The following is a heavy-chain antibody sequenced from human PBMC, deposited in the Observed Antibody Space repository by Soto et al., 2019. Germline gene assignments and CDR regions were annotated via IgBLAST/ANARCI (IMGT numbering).Heavy chain of an antibody. V-gene: IGHV4-59*08. D-gene: IGHD2-2*01. J-gene: IGHJ4*02. Sequence: SETLSLTCTVSGGPLTTYFWSWIRQPPGKGLEWIGYIYYSGSTNYNPSLKSRVTISVDTSKNQFSLKLSSVTAADTAVYYCARHSTQVVPAAIYFDYWGQGTLVTVSA. CDR1: GGPLTTYF. CDR3: ARHSTQVVPAAIYFDY. CDR2: IYYSGST.